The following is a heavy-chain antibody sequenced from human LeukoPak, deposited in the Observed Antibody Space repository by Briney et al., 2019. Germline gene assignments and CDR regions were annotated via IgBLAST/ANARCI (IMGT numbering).Heavy chain of an antibody. CDR1: GFTFSSYE. V-gene: IGHV3-48*03. J-gene: IGHJ4*02. CDR2: IRSSGSTI. D-gene: IGHD4-17*01. CDR3: AITTVTTEFDY. Sequence: GGSLRLSCAASGFTFSSYEMNWVRQAPGKGLEWVAYIRSSGSTIYYADSVKGRFTISRDNAKNSLYLQMNSLRAEDTAVYYCAITTVTTEFDYWGQGTMVTVSS.